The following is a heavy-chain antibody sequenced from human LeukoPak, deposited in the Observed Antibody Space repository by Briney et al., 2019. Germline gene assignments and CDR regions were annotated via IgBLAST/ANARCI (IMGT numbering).Heavy chain of an antibody. CDR3: TTDAIVVVPAAMGE. CDR1: GFTFSNAW. D-gene: IGHD2-2*01. J-gene: IGHJ4*02. V-gene: IGHV3-15*01. Sequence: GGSLRLSCAASGFTFSNAWMSWVGQAPGKGLEGVGRIKSKTDGGTTDYAARVKGRMNISRDEAKKKLYMQMNSLKTEDTAVYYCTTDAIVVVPAAMGEWGQGTLVTVSS. CDR2: IKSKTDGGTT.